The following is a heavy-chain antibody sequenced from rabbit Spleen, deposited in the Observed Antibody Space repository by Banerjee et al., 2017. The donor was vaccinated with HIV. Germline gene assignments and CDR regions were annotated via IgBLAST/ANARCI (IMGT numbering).Heavy chain of an antibody. CDR1: GVSLNDKDV. CDR2: INIVTGTS. Sequence: EQLEESGGGLVKPEGSLTLTCKASGVSLNDKDVMCWVRQAPGKGLEWIACINIVTGTSVYASWAKGRFTMSRTSSTTVTLQMTRLTAADTATYFCARDTASSFSSYGMDLWGPGTLVTVS. CDR3: ARDTASSFSSYGMDL. J-gene: IGHJ6*01. V-gene: IGHV1S45*01. D-gene: IGHD8-1*01.